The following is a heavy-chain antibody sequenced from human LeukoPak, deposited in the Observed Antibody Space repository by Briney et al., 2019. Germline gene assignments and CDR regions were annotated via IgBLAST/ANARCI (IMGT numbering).Heavy chain of an antibody. CDR1: GYTFTSYG. CDR3: ARGTLGYCSGGSCLNWFDP. Sequence: ASVKVSCKASGYTFTSYGISWVRQAPGQGLEWMGWISAYNGNTNYAQKLQGRVTMTTDTSTSTAYMERRSLRSDDTAVYYCARGTLGYCSGGSCLNWFDPWGQGTLVTVSS. D-gene: IGHD2-15*01. CDR2: ISAYNGNT. V-gene: IGHV1-18*01. J-gene: IGHJ5*02.